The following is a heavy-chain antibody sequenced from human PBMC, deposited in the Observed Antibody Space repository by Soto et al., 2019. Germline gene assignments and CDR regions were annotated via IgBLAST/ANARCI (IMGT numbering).Heavy chain of an antibody. CDR1: GFTFSTAW. J-gene: IGHJ5*02. CDR3: IRDPYGST. V-gene: IGHV3-15*01. Sequence: EVQLVESGGGLVKPGESLRLSCAASGFTFSTAWMPWVRQAPGRGLEWVARIKTTSDGGTIHYAAPVKGRFTISRDDSKDTLFLQMNSLKIEDTALYYCIRDPYGSTWGQGTLVTVSS. D-gene: IGHD3-10*01. CDR2: IKTTSDGGTI.